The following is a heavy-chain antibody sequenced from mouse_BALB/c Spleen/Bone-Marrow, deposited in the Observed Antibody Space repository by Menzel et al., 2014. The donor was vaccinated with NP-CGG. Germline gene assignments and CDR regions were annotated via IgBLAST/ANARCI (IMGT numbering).Heavy chain of an antibody. J-gene: IGHJ4*01. Sequence: QVQLKQPGAELAKPGASVKMSCKASGYTFTNYWMYWVKQRPGQGLEWIGYIKVSTGYTGYNQKFKDKATLTADKSSSTAYMQLSSLTSEDSAVYYGARDYYYAMDYWGQGTSVTVSS. D-gene: IGHD2-4*01. CDR3: ARDYYYAMDY. CDR2: IKVSTGYT. V-gene: IGHV1-7*01. CDR1: GYTFTNYW.